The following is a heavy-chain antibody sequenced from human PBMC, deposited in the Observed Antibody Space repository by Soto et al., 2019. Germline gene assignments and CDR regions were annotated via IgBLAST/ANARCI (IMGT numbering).Heavy chain of an antibody. CDR2: IWYDGSNK. CDR3: ARDYLVVPHRVIDY. J-gene: IGHJ4*02. D-gene: IGHD2-2*01. V-gene: IGHV3-33*01. CDR1: GFTFSSYG. Sequence: QVQLVESGGGVVQPGRSLRLSCAASGFTFSSYGMHWVRQDPGKGLGWVAVIWYDGSNKYYADSVKGRFTISRDNSKNTLYLQMNTLRAEDTAVSYCARDYLVVPHRVIDYLGQGTLVTVYS.